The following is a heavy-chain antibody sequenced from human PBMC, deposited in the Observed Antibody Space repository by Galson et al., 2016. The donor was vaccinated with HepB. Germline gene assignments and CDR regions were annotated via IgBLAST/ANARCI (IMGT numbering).Heavy chain of an antibody. CDR1: GFTFSSYA. CDR3: AKAADYYDSSGYYYLNWFDP. J-gene: IGHJ5*02. V-gene: IGHV3-23*01. Sequence: SLRLSCAASGFTFSSYAMSWVRRAPGKGLKWVSAISGSGGSTYYADSVKGRFTISRDNSKNTLYLQMNSLSAEDTAVYYCAKAADYYDSSGYYYLNWFDPWGQGTLVTVSS. D-gene: IGHD3-22*01. CDR2: ISGSGGST.